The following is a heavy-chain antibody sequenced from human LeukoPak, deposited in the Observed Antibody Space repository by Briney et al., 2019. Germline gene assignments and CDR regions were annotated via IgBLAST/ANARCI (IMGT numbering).Heavy chain of an antibody. CDR3: AKTPPTIFGVVTRRGMLDY. CDR1: GFTFSSYA. CDR2: ISGSGGST. Sequence: GSLRLSCAASGFTFSSYAMSWVRQAPGKGLEWVSAISGSGGSTYYADSVKGRFTISRDNSKNTLYLQMNSLRAEDTAVYYCAKTPPTIFGVVTRRGMLDYWGQGTLVTVSS. V-gene: IGHV3-23*01. J-gene: IGHJ4*02. D-gene: IGHD3-3*01.